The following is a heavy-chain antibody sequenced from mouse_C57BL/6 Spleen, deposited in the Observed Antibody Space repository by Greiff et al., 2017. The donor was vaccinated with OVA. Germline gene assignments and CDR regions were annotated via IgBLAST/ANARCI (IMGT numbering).Heavy chain of an antibody. CDR1: GYTFTEYT. CDR3: ARHEEGGYDPDGGAMDY. V-gene: IGHV1-62-2*01. CDR2: FYPGSGSI. D-gene: IGHD2-3*01. Sequence: QVQLKQSGAELVKPGASVKLSCKASGYTFTEYTIHWVKQRSGQGLEWIGWFYPGSGSIKYNEKFKDKATLTADKSSSTVYMELSRLTSEDSAVYFCARHEEGGYDPDGGAMDYWGQGTSVTVSS. J-gene: IGHJ4*01.